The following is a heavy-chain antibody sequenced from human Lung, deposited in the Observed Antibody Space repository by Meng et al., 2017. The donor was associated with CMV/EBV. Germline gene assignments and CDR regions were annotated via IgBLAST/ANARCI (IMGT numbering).Heavy chain of an antibody. CDR1: GFTFSAFD. CDR2: VRGKSNSYAT. J-gene: IGHJ4*02. V-gene: IGHV3-73*01. CDR3: SSTISGSYDY. D-gene: IGHD1-26*01. Sequence: GESLKISCAASGFTFSAFDMHWVRQASGKGLEWVGRVRGKSNSYATAYGASVEGRFTISRDDSKNTAYLQMNSLKTEDTAVYYCSSTISGSYDYWGQGPLVPFSS.